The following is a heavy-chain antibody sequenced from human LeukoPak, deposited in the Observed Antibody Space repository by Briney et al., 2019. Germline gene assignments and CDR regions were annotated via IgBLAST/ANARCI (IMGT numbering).Heavy chain of an antibody. CDR1: GFTFSTYA. Sequence: GGSLRLSCAASGFTFSTYAMTWVRQAPGKGLEWVSGLSGDGGSTYYADSVKGRFTISRDNAKNSLYLQMNSLRAEDTAVYYCARLGGPSSSFDYWGQGTLVTVSS. D-gene: IGHD3-16*01. CDR2: LSGDGGST. CDR3: ARLGGPSSSFDY. V-gene: IGHV3-23*01. J-gene: IGHJ4*02.